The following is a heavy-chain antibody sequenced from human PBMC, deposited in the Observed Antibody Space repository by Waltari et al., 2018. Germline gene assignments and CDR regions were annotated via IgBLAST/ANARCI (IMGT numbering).Heavy chain of an antibody. J-gene: IGHJ4*02. V-gene: IGHV3-23*01. CDR1: GVIFRSHA. Sequence: EVQLLESGGTLVQPGGSLRVSCAASGVIFRSHALSWVRQAPGKGLEWVSSISGSGENTYYAESVKGRFTISRDNSKHTVFLQMNNLRVDDTAVYYCARDPLNDYGGWDDYWGQGTLVTVSS. D-gene: IGHD4-17*01. CDR2: ISGSGENT. CDR3: ARDPLNDYGGWDDY.